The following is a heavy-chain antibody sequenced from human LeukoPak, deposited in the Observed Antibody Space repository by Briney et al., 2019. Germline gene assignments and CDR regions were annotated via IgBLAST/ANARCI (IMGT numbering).Heavy chain of an antibody. CDR3: ARLGYCSGGSCYPELNYFDY. CDR1: EYSFPNYC. Sequence: GESLKISCKHSEYSFPNYCIGWVRQMPGKGLEWMGIIYPDDSDTRYSPSFQGQVTISADRSISTAYLQWSSLKASDTAMYYCARLGYCSGGSCYPELNYFDYWGQGTLVTVSS. J-gene: IGHJ4*02. D-gene: IGHD2-15*01. V-gene: IGHV5-51*01. CDR2: IYPDDSDT.